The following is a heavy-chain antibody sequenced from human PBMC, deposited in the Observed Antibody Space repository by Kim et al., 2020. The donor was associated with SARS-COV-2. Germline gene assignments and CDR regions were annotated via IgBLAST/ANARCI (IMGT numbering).Heavy chain of an antibody. V-gene: IGHV3-30-3*01. Sequence: GGSLRLSCAASGFTFSSYAMHWVRQAPGKGLEWVAVISYDGSNKYYADSVKGRFTISRDNSKNTLYLQMNSLRAEDTAVYYCARGSSSWYRIYYYYYYGMDVWGQGTTVTLSS. CDR1: GFTFSSYA. D-gene: IGHD6-13*01. J-gene: IGHJ6*02. CDR2: ISYDGSNK. CDR3: ARGSSSWYRIYYYYYYGMDV.